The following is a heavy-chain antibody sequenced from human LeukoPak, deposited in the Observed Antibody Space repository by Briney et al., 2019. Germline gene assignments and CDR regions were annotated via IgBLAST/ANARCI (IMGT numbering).Heavy chain of an antibody. D-gene: IGHD5-18*01. CDR1: GYTFTSYG. CDR2: ISAYNGNT. CDR3: ARIVDTAMVNDY. Sequence: ASVKVPCKASGYTFTSYGISWVRQAPGQGLEWMGWISAYNGNTNYAQKLQGRVTMSTDTSTSTAYMELRSLRSDDTAVYYCARIVDTAMVNDYWGQGTLVTVSS. J-gene: IGHJ4*02. V-gene: IGHV1-18*01.